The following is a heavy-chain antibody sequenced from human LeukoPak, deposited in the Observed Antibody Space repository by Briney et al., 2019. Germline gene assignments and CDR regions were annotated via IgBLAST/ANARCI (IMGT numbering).Heavy chain of an antibody. D-gene: IGHD4-17*01. V-gene: IGHV3-11*04. CDR2: ISSSGSTI. CDR1: GFTFSDYY. Sequence: GGSLRLSCAASGFTFSDYYMSWIRQAPGKGLEWVSYISSSGSTIYYADFVKGRFTISRDNAKNSLYLQMNSLRAEDTAVYYCARGNYGDDDWYFDLWGRGTLVTVSS. CDR3: ARGNYGDDDWYFDL. J-gene: IGHJ2*01.